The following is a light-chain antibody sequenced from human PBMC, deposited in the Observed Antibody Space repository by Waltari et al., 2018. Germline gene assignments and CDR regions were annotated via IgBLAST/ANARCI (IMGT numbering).Light chain of an antibody. J-gene: IGKJ4*01. CDR3: QQYYSTPLT. CDR1: QSVLYSSNNKNY. CDR2: WAS. Sequence: DIVMTQSPDSLAVSLAERATIHCQSSQSVLYSSNNKNYLAWYQQKPGQPPKLPIYWASTRESGVPDRFSGSGSGTDFTLTISSLQAEDVAVYYCQQYYSTPLTFGGGTKVEIK. V-gene: IGKV4-1*01.